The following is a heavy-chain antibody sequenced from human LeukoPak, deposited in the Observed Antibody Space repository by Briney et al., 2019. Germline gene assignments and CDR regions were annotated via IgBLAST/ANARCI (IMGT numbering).Heavy chain of an antibody. V-gene: IGHV1-18*01. D-gene: IGHD6-13*01. CDR2: ISAYNGNT. CDR3: ASGYSSSWYQMGAFDI. J-gene: IGHJ3*02. Sequence: ASVKVSCKASGYTFTSYGIRWVRQAPGQGLEWMGWISAYNGNTNYAQKLQGRVTMTTDTSTSTAYMELRSLRSDDTAVYYCASGYSSSWYQMGAFDIWGQGTMVTVSS. CDR1: GYTFTSYG.